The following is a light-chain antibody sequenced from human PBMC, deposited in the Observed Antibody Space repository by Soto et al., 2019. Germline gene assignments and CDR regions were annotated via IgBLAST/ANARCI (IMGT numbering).Light chain of an antibody. J-gene: IGKJ2*01. Sequence: EIVLTPSPATLSLSPGERANLSCRASQSVSTYLAWYQQKPGRAPRLLIYDASHRATGIPARFSGSGSGTDFTLTISSLEPEEFAVYYCQQRSNWPPYSFGQGTKLDIK. CDR1: QSVSTY. CDR2: DAS. V-gene: IGKV3-11*01. CDR3: QQRSNWPPYS.